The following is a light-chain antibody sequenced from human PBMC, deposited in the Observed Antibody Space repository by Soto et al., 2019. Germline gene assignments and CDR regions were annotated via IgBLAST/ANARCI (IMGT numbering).Light chain of an antibody. CDR1: QSVLYSSNNKNY. CDR2: WAS. J-gene: IGKJ2*01. Sequence: DIVMTQSPDSLAVSLGERATINCKSSQSVLYSSNNKNYLSWYRQKPGQPPKLLIYWASIRESGVPERISGSGSGTDFTLTISSLQAEEVAVYYCQQYYSTPPYTLGRGTKLEIK. V-gene: IGKV4-1*01. CDR3: QQYYSTPPYT.